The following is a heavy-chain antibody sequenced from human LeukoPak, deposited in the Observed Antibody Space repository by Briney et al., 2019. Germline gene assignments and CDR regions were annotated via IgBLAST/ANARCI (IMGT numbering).Heavy chain of an antibody. V-gene: IGHV3-23*01. D-gene: IGHD3-10*01. CDR2: ISGGGGSA. CDR3: AKELLWFGELPPAY. J-gene: IGHJ4*02. Sequence: GGALILSCAASGFTFSSYAMTWVRPAPGRGLGWVSAISGGGGSAYYADSVKGRFTISRDNSKNTLYLQMNSLRAEETAVYYCAKELLWFGELPPAYWGQGTLVTVSS. CDR1: GFTFSSYA.